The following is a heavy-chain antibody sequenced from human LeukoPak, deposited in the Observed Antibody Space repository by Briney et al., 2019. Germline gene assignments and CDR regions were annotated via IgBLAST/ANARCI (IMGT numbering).Heavy chain of an antibody. J-gene: IGHJ4*02. D-gene: IGHD2-2*01. CDR2: ISSSSSYI. Sequence: GGSLRLSCAASGFTFSSYSMNWVRQAPGKGLEWVSSISSSSSYIYYADSVKGRFTISRDNAKNSLYLQMNSLRAEDTAVYYCARAKGLLFGVINDYWGQGTLATVSS. CDR3: ARAKGLLFGVINDY. CDR1: GFTFSSYS. V-gene: IGHV3-21*01.